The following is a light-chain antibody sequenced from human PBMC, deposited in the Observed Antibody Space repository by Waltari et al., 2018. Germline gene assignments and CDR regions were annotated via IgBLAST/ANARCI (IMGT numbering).Light chain of an antibody. V-gene: IGKV1-39*01. CDR3: PQTNTVPLT. J-gene: IGKJ4*01. CDR2: AAS. Sequence: DIQMTQSPSSLSASVGDRVTITCRASHSITTYLNWYQQKPGKAPNLLIYAASSLQSGVPSRFSGSGSGTEFTLAISSLRPEDFATYYCPQTNTVPLTFGGGTKVEIK. CDR1: HSITTY.